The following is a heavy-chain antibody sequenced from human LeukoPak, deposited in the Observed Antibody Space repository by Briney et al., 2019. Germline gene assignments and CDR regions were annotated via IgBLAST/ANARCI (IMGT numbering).Heavy chain of an antibody. CDR2: ITQDGSEE. Sequence: GGSLRLSCAASGFTFGTYWMHWVRQAPGKGLEWVANITQDGSEEYYVDSVKGRFSISRDNTNNSLYLQMDSLRAEDTAVYFCTRGGSGSYYNTYYNGLDAWGQGTKVTVSS. CDR1: GFTFGTYW. D-gene: IGHD3-10*01. J-gene: IGHJ6*02. CDR3: TRGGSGSYYNTYYNGLDA. V-gene: IGHV3-7*01.